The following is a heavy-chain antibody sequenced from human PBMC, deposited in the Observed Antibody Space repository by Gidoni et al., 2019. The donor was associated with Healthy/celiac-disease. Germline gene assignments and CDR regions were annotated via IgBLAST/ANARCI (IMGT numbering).Heavy chain of an antibody. CDR1: GHTFTSYY. CDR2: INPSGGST. J-gene: IGHJ4*02. CDR3: ARDADSSSAPREPGY. Sequence: QVQLVQSGAEVKKPGASVKVSCKASGHTFTSYYMHWVRQAPGQGLEWMGIINPSGGSTSYEQKFQGRVTMTRDTSTSTVYMELSSLRSEDTAVYYCARDADSSSAPREPGYWGQGTLVTVSS. V-gene: IGHV1-46*01. D-gene: IGHD6-13*01.